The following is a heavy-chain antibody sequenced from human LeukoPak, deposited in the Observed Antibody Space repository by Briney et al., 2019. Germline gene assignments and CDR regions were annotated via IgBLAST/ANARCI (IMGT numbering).Heavy chain of an antibody. CDR3: ARDYYDRGGAFDI. CDR1: GGSISSGDYY. D-gene: IGHD3-22*01. CDR2: IYYSGST. J-gene: IGHJ3*02. Sequence: PSETLSLTCTVSGGSISSGDYYWSWIRQPPGKGLEWIGYIYYSGSTYYNPSLKSRVTISVDTSKNQFSLKLSSVTAADTAVYYCARDYYDRGGAFDIWGQGTMVTVSS. V-gene: IGHV4-30-4*01.